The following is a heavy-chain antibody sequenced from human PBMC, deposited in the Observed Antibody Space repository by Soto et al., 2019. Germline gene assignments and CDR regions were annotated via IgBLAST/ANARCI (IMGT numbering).Heavy chain of an antibody. CDR2: ISAYNGNT. CDR3: ARDSRVVRYFAWLPQRYYYNGMDV. CDR1: GYTFTSDG. J-gene: IGHJ6*02. D-gene: IGHD3-9*01. V-gene: IGHV1-18*01. Sequence: GASVKGSCKASGYTFTSDGSSWVRQAPGQGLEWMGWISAYNGNTNYAQKLQGRVTMTTDTSTSTAYMELRSLRSDDTAVYYCARDSRVVRYFAWLPQRYYYNGMDVWGQGTTVTVTS.